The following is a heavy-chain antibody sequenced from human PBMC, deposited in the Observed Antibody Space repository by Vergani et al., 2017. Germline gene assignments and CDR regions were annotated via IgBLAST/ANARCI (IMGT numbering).Heavy chain of an antibody. CDR1: GYTFTGYY. CDR3: ARVLSPDYDYGDYDY. Sequence: QVQLVQSGAEVKKPGASVKVSCKASGYTFTGYYMHWVRQAPGQGLEWMGWINPNSGGTNYAQKLQGRVTMTTDTSTSTAYMELRSLRSDDTAVYYCARVLSPDYDYGDYDYWGQGTLVTVSS. V-gene: IGHV1-2*02. CDR2: INPNSGGT. D-gene: IGHD4-17*01. J-gene: IGHJ4*02.